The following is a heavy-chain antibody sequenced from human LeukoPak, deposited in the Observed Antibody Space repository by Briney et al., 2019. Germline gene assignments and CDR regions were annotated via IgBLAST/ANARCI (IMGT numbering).Heavy chain of an antibody. CDR3: ASDYYYDSSGYYYYYYLDV. J-gene: IGHJ6*03. D-gene: IGHD3-22*01. Sequence: ASVKVSCKASGGTFSSYATSWVRQAPGQGLEWMGGIIPMFATANYAQKFQGRVTLTADESTSTAYMELSSLRSEDTAVYYCASDYYYDSSGYYYYYYLDVWGKGTTVTISS. CDR2: IIPMFATA. V-gene: IGHV1-69*13. CDR1: GGTFSSYA.